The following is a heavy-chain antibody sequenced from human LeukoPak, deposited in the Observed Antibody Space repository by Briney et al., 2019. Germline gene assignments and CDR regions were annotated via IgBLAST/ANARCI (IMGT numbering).Heavy chain of an antibody. V-gene: IGHV1-8*01. CDR2: MNPNSGNT. J-gene: IGHJ6*03. CDR3: ARYSSSWYEESYYYYMDV. D-gene: IGHD6-13*01. CDR1: GYTFTSYD. Sequence: ASVKVSCKASGYTFTSYDINWVRQATGQGLEWMGWMNPNSGNTGYAQKFQGRDTMTRNTSISTAYMELSSLRSEDTAVYYCARYSSSWYEESYYYYMDVWGKGTTVTVSS.